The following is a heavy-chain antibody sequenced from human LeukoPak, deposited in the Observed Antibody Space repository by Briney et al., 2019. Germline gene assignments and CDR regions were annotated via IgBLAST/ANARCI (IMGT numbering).Heavy chain of an antibody. CDR1: GGSFSGYY. CDR3: ARTGGASGGF. J-gene: IGHJ4*02. V-gene: IGHV4-34*01. D-gene: IGHD2-21*01. Sequence: SETLSLTCAVYGGSFSGYYWSWIRQPPGKGLEWIGEINHSGSTNYNPSLKSRVTISVDTSKNQFSLKLSSVTAADTATYFCARTGGASGGFWGQGTLVTVSS. CDR2: INHSGST.